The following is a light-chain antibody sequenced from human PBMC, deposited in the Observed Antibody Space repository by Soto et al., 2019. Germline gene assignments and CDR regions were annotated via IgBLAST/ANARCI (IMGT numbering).Light chain of an antibody. CDR2: DAS. CDR1: QSVSSY. J-gene: IGKJ5*01. CDR3: QQRSNWHPIT. Sequence: EIRLTQSPATLSWSPGDRATLSCGASQSVSSYLAWYQQKPGQAPRLLIYDASNRATGIPARFSGSGSGTDFTLTISSLETEDFAVYYCQQRSNWHPITFGQGTRLEIK. V-gene: IGKV3-11*01.